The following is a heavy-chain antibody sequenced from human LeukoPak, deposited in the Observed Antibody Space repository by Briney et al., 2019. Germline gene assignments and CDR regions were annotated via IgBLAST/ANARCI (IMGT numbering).Heavy chain of an antibody. V-gene: IGHV4-39*07. CDR1: DGSISRSRYY. CDR3: ARDGDYYDSGYFDY. J-gene: IGHJ4*02. CDR2: IFYTGST. Sequence: PSETLSLTCNVSDGSISRSRYYWGWIRQPPGKGLEWIGNIFYTGSTYYNPSLKSRVTISVDTSKNQFSPKLSSVTAADTAVYYCARDGDYYDSGYFDYWGQGTLVTVSS. D-gene: IGHD3-22*01.